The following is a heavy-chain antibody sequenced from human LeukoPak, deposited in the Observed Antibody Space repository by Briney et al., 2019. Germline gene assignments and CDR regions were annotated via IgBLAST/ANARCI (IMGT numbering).Heavy chain of an antibody. D-gene: IGHD6-19*01. J-gene: IGHJ4*02. CDR1: GFTFSSHW. CDR2: IHQDGSEE. CDR3: ARGGVAGLYYFDY. V-gene: IGHV3-7*01. Sequence: GGSLRLSCAASGFTFSSHWMSWVRQAPGKGLEWVANIHQDGSEEYYVDSVKGRFTISRDNAKNSLYLHMNSLRAEDTAVYYCARGGVAGLYYFDYWGQGTLVTVSS.